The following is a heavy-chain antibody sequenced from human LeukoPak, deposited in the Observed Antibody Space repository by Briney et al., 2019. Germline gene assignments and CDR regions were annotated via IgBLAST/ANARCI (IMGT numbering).Heavy chain of an antibody. Sequence: GGSLRLSCAASGFTFSSYAMHWVRQAPGKGLEYVSAISSNGGSTYYANSVKGRFTISRDNSKNTLYLQMGSLRAEDMAVYYCARGGGYSGYGYMDVWGKGTTVTTSS. CDR3: ARGGGYSGYGYMDV. J-gene: IGHJ6*03. D-gene: IGHD5-12*01. CDR1: GFTFSSYA. V-gene: IGHV3-64*01. CDR2: ISSNGGST.